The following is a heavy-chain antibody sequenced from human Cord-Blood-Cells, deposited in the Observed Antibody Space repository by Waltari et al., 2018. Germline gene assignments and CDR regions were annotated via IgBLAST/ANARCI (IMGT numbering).Heavy chain of an antibody. CDR1: RDTFTGDH. CDR3: ARAHDYGDFDY. V-gene: IGHV1-2*02. J-gene: IGHJ4*02. D-gene: IGHD4-17*01. Sequence: VPLVQSGAEVKKPGALVKVSCWALRDTFTGDHMHWVRQAPGQGPEWMRWINPNGGGTNYALTFQSRVTMTRDTSISTAYMELSRLRSDDTAVYYGARAHDYGDFDYWGQGTLVTVSS. CDR2: INPNGGGT.